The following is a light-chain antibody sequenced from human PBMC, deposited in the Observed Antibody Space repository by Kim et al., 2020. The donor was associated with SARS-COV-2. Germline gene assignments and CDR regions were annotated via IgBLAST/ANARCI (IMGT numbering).Light chain of an antibody. CDR3: QSYDTSLSVV. Sequence: QSVLTQPPSVSGAPGQRVTISCTGSSSNIGADFDVHWYKQIPGTAPKLLIYGNTNRPSGVPDRLSGSKSGSSASLAITGLQAEDEADYYCQSYDTSLSVVFGGGTQLTVL. CDR1: SSNIGADFD. V-gene: IGLV1-40*01. CDR2: GNT. J-gene: IGLJ2*01.